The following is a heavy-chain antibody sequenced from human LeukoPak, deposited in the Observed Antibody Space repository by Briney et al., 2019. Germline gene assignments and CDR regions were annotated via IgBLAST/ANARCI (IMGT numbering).Heavy chain of an antibody. D-gene: IGHD3-10*01. CDR2: INSDGSST. CDR3: ARTYYGSGREGFDY. CDR1: GFTFSSYW. J-gene: IGHJ4*02. Sequence: GGSLRLSCAASGFTFSSYWMHWVRQAPGKGLVWVSRINSDGSSTSYADSVKGRFTISRDNARNTLYLQMNSLRAEDTAVYYCARTYYGSGREGFDYWGQGTLVTVSS. V-gene: IGHV3-74*01.